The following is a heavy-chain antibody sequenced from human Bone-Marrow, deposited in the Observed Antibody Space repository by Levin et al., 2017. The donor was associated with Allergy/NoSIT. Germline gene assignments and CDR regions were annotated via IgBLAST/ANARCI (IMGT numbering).Heavy chain of an antibody. CDR3: TKEPYAHTLGDY. CDR1: GLTLSSHG. CDR2: MWSDGNNK. Sequence: GGSLRLSCTASGLTLSSHGMHWVRQAPGKGLEWVAVMWSDGNNKFYTDSVKGRFTFSRDNSKNTVYLQMNSLRAEDTAVYYCTKEPYAHTLGDYWGQGTLVTVSS. V-gene: IGHV3-33*06. J-gene: IGHJ4*02.